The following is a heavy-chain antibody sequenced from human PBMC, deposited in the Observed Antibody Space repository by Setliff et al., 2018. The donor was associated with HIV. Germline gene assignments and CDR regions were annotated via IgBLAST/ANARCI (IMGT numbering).Heavy chain of an antibody. CDR1: GGSISSSSYY. Sequence: PSETLSLTCTVSGGSISSSSYYWGWIRQPPGKGLEWIGSIYYSGNTYYNPSLQSRVSMFIDTPKKQFSLKVASVTAADTAVYYCVRQHGDYAFGSWGQGTLVTVS. D-gene: IGHD4-17*01. V-gene: IGHV4-39*01. CDR3: VRQHGDYAFGS. J-gene: IGHJ5*01. CDR2: IYYSGNT.